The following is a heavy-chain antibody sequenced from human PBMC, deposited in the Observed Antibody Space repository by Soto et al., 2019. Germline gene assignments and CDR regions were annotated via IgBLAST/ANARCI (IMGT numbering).Heavy chain of an antibody. CDR2: IKSKTDGGTT. V-gene: IGHV3-15*07. D-gene: IGHD3-16*01. CDR3: TTGKGGDYYYYYGMDV. Sequence: GGSLRLSCAASGFTFSNAWMNWVRQAPGKGLEWVGRIKSKTDGGTTDYAAPVKGRFTISRDDSKNTLYLQMNSLKTEDTAVYYCTTGKGGDYYYYYGMDVWGQGTTVTVSS. CDR1: GFTFSNAW. J-gene: IGHJ6*02.